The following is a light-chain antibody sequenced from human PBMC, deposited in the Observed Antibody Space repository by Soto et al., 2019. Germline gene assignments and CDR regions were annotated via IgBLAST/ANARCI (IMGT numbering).Light chain of an antibody. V-gene: IGKV1-5*03. CDR3: QQYNDNWT. CDR1: QSISSW. CDR2: KAS. Sequence: DIQMTHSPSTLSASVGDRVTITCRASQSISSWLAWYQQKPGTAPKLLIYKASTLQSGVPSRFSGSGSGTEFTLTISSLQPDDSATYYCQQYNDNWTFGQGTKV. J-gene: IGKJ1*01.